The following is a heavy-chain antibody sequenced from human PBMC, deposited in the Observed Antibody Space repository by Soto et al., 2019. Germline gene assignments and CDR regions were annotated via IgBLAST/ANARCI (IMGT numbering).Heavy chain of an antibody. CDR1: GFTFINYA. CDR3: ASKVLGSTSRPDWWYFDL. Sequence: EVQLLESGGGLVQPGGSLRLSCVGSGFTFINYAINWVRQTPGKGLEWVSTISGGGDRTFDADTVKGRFTISSDNSKNTVNLQMNSLRADDTAVYYCASKVLGSTSRPDWWYFDLWGRGTLVTVSS. J-gene: IGHJ2*01. D-gene: IGHD2-2*01. V-gene: IGHV3-23*01. CDR2: ISGGGDRT.